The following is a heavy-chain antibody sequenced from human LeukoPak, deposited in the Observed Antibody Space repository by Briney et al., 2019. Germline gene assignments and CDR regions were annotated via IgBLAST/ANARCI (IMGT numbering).Heavy chain of an antibody. CDR1: GGSFSGYY. J-gene: IGHJ4*02. V-gene: IGHV4-34*01. D-gene: IGHD1-26*01. CDR2: INHSGST. Sequence: SETLSLTCAVYGGSFSGYYWSWIRQPPGKGLEWIGEINHSGSTNYNPSLKSPVTISVDTSKNQFSLKLSSVTAADTAVYYCARHGGSFDYFDYWGQGTLVTVSS. CDR3: ARHGGSFDYFDY.